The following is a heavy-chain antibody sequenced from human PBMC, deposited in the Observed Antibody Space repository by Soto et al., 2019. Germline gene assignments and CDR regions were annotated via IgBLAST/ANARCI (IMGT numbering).Heavy chain of an antibody. CDR2: INSDGSIT. J-gene: IGHJ4*02. D-gene: IGHD3-16*02. V-gene: IGHV3-74*01. Sequence: GGSLRLSCAAPGFTFSSYWMHWVRQVPEKGLVWVSRINSDGSITNYADAVKGRFTISRDNVKNTLYLQMNSLRAEDTAVYYCVRYPRSVGGSYRPDYWGQGTLVTVSS. CDR3: VRYPRSVGGSYRPDY. CDR1: GFTFSSYW.